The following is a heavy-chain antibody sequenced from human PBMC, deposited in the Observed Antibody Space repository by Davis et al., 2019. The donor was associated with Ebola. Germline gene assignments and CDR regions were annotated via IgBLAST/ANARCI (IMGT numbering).Heavy chain of an antibody. D-gene: IGHD3-22*01. CDR3: ARRGHYDTSGLDY. Sequence: SETLSLTCTVSGYSITSGHYWGWIRQPPGEGLEWIGNIFHSGSTFYNPSLKSRVLISLDTSKNQFSLKLTSVTAADTAVYYCARRGHYDTSGLDYRGQGTPVAVSS. CDR1: GYSITSGHY. J-gene: IGHJ4*02. CDR2: IFHSGST. V-gene: IGHV4-38-2*02.